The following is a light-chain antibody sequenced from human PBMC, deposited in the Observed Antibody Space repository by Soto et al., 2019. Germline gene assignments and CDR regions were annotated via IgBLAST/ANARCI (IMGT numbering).Light chain of an antibody. CDR3: AAWGDSLNGPV. CDR1: SSNIGSNT. CDR2: SNN. V-gene: IGLV1-44*01. J-gene: IGLJ2*01. Sequence: QSVLTQPPSASGTPGQRVTISCSGSSSNIGSNTVNWYQQLPGTAPKLLIYSNNQRPSWVPDRFSGSKSGTSASLAISGLQSEDEADYYCAAWGDSLNGPVFGGGTKLTVL.